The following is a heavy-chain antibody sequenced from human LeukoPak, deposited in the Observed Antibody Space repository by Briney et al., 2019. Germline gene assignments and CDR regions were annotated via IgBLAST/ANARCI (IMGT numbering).Heavy chain of an antibody. CDR2: IYYSGST. CDR1: SASISSYY. J-gene: IGHJ4*02. V-gene: IGHV4-59*08. D-gene: IGHD3-22*01. CDR3: ARGGYYYDTNGYSPLDY. Sequence: SETLSLTCTVSSASISSYYWSWIRQPSGKGLEWIGYIYYSGSTNYDPSLKSRVTISVDTSKNQFSLKLSSVTAADTAVYYCARGGYYYDTNGYSPLDYWGQGTLVTVSS.